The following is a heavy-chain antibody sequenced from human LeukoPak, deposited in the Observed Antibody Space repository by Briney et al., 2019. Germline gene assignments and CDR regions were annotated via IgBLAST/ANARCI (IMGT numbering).Heavy chain of an antibody. J-gene: IGHJ4*02. CDR3: AKRGVVIRVILVGFHKEAYYFDS. V-gene: IGHV3-23*01. CDR2: ISGSGGGT. CDR1: GITLSNYG. D-gene: IGHD3-22*01. Sequence: PGGSLRLSCAVSGITLSNYGMSWVRQAPGKGLEWVAGISGSGGGTYYADSVKGRFTISRGNPKNTLYLQMNSLRAEDTAVYFCAKRGVVIRVILVGFHKEAYYFDSWGQGALVTVSS.